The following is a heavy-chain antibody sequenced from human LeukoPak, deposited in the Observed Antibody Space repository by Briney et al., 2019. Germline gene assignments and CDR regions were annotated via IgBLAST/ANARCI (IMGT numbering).Heavy chain of an antibody. CDR1: GFTFDNYG. Sequence: PGGSLRLSCVASGFTFDNYGMSWVRQAPGKGLEWVSGINWNGGSKGYADSVKGRFTMSRDNARNSLYLQMNSLRAEDTALYYCARIAMAGIGDGFDIWGQGTMVTVSS. CDR2: INWNGGSK. V-gene: IGHV3-20*04. D-gene: IGHD6-19*01. J-gene: IGHJ3*02. CDR3: ARIAMAGIGDGFDI.